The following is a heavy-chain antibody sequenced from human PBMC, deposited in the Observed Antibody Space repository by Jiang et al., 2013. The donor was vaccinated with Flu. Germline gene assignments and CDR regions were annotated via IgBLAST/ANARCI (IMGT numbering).Heavy chain of an antibody. Sequence: SSISSSSSYIYYADSVKGRFTISRDNAKNSLYLQMNSLRAEDTAVYYCARVNRYYDILTGYYMEGVGLDYWGQGTLVTVSS. CDR3: ARVNRYYDILTGYYMEGVGLDY. D-gene: IGHD3-9*01. CDR2: ISSSSSYI. J-gene: IGHJ4*02. V-gene: IGHV3-21*01.